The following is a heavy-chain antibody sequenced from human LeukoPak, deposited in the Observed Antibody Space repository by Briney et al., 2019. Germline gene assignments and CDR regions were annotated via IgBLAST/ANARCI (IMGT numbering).Heavy chain of an antibody. CDR1: GFTFSRYW. D-gene: IGHD3-22*01. J-gene: IGHJ3*02. CDR3: ARGDYYDSSGYFIDAFDI. Sequence: GGSLRLSCAASGFTFSRYWMSWVRQAPGKGLEWVGNIKQDGSAKYYVDSVKGRFTISRDNAKNSLYLQMNSLRAEDTAVYYCARGDYYDSSGYFIDAFDIWGQGTMVTASS. CDR2: IKQDGSAK. V-gene: IGHV3-7*04.